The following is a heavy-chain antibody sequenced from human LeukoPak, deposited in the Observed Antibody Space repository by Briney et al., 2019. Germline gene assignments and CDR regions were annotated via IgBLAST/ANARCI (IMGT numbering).Heavy chain of an antibody. CDR1: GYTFTNYD. CDR2: MNPNSGNT. J-gene: IGHJ4*02. Sequence: GASVKVSCKASGYTFTNYDINWVRQATGQGLEWMGWMNPNSGNTGYAQKFQGRVTITRNTSISTAYMELSSLRSEDTAVYYCARSRGSSSSLDYWGQGTLVTVSS. D-gene: IGHD6-6*01. V-gene: IGHV1-8*01. CDR3: ARSRGSSSSLDY.